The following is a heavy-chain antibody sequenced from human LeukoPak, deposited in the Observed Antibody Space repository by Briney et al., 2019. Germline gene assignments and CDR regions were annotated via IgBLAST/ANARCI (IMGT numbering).Heavy chain of an antibody. CDR1: GFTVSSNY. J-gene: IGHJ4*02. D-gene: IGHD5-18*01. CDR3: ATRLRGYSYGFDY. CDR2: INSGGST. Sequence: GGSLRLSCAASGFTVSSNYMSWVRQAPGKGLEWVSVINSGGSTYYADSVKGRFTISRDNSKNTLYLQMNSLRAEDTAVYYCATRLRGYSYGFDYWGQGTLVTVSS. V-gene: IGHV3-53*01.